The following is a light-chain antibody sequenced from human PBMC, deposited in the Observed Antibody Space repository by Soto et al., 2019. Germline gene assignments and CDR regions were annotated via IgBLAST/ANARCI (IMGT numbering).Light chain of an antibody. Sequence: QSVLTQPPSASGTPGQRVTISCSGSSSNIGSNTVNWYQQLPGTAPKLLIYSNNQRPSGVPDRFSGSKSGTSASLAISGLQSEDEADYYCAEWDDSLNGLFGGGTQLTVL. CDR2: SNN. V-gene: IGLV1-44*01. CDR1: SSNIGSNT. CDR3: AEWDDSLNGL. J-gene: IGLJ3*02.